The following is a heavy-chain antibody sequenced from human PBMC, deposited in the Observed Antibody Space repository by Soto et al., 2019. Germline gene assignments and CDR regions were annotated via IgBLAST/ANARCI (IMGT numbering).Heavy chain of an antibody. J-gene: IGHJ5*02. CDR1: GGSISSSNYY. Sequence: SETLSLTCTVSGGSISSSNYYWGWIRQPPGKGLEWIGSIYYSGSTNYNPSLKSRVTISVDTSKNQFSLKLSSVTAADTAVYHCALLRITIFSNWFDPWGQGTLVTVSS. D-gene: IGHD3-9*01. CDR3: ALLRITIFSNWFDP. CDR2: IYYSGST. V-gene: IGHV4-39*07.